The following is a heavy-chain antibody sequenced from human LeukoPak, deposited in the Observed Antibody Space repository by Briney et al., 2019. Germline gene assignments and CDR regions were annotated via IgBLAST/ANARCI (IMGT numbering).Heavy chain of an antibody. Sequence: GGSLRLSCAASGFTFSSYAMSWVRQAPGKGLEWVSAISGSGGSTYYADSVKGRFTISRDNSKNTLYLQMNSLRAGDTAVYYCAKKGGIAVATYYFDYWGQGTLVTVSS. CDR3: AKKGGIAVATYYFDY. V-gene: IGHV3-23*01. J-gene: IGHJ4*02. CDR1: GFTFSSYA. D-gene: IGHD6-19*01. CDR2: ISGSGGST.